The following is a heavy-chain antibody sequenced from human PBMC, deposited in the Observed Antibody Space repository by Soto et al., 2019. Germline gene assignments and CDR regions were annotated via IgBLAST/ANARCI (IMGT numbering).Heavy chain of an antibody. CDR1: GFTFNTYA. V-gene: IGHV3-23*01. Sequence: EMQLLESGGGLVQPGGSLRLSCVASGFTFNTYAMDWVRRAPGKGLEWVSAISASGDITYYADSVQGRFTISRDISKNTLYREMNSLRADDTAIYYCAKNTDFWYFDLWGRGTLVTVSS. CDR3: AKNTDFWYFDL. CDR2: ISASGDIT. J-gene: IGHJ2*01. D-gene: IGHD2-2*02.